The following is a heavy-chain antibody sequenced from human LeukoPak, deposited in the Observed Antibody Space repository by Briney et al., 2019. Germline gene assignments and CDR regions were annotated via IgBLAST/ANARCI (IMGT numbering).Heavy chain of an antibody. D-gene: IGHD6-13*01. J-gene: IGHJ4*02. CDR2: ISGSGGST. CDR1: GFTFSNYV. CDR3: AKRIASAGTFDY. V-gene: IGHV3-23*01. Sequence: GGSLRLSCAASGFTFSNYVMSWVRQAPGKGLEWVSTISGSGGSTYYADSVKGRFTISRDNSKNTLYLQTNSLRAEDTAVYYCAKRIASAGTFDYWGQGTLVTVSS.